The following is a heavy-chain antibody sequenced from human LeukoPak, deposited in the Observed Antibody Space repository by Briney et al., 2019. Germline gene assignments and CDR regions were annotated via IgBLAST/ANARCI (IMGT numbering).Heavy chain of an antibody. Sequence: PSETLSLTCTVSGGSISSYYWSWIRQPPGKGLEWIGDIYYSGSTNYNPSLKSRVTISVDTSKNQFSLKLSSVTAADTAVYYCARSISLDWFDPWGQGTLVTVSA. J-gene: IGHJ5*02. CDR2: IYYSGST. V-gene: IGHV4-59*08. CDR1: GGSISSYY. D-gene: IGHD2-21*01. CDR3: ARSISLDWFDP.